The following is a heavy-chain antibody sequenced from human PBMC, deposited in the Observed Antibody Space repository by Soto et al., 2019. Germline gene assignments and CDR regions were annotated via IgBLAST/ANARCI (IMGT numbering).Heavy chain of an antibody. CDR3: ATVRRDYDILTGYYTFYFDY. Sequence: SVRVSCKASGGSVSSYSISWVRQAPGQGLEWMGRIIPILGIANYAQKFQGRVTITADKSTSTTYMELSSLRSEDTAVYYCATVRRDYDILTGYYTFYFDYWGQGTLVTVSS. CDR2: IIPILGIA. D-gene: IGHD3-9*01. J-gene: IGHJ4*02. CDR1: GGSVSSYS. V-gene: IGHV1-69*02.